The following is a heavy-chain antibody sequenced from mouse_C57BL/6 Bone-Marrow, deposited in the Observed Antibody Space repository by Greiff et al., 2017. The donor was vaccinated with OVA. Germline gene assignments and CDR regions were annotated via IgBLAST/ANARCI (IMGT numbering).Heavy chain of an antibody. CDR3: ARSLYDYDVVYYAMDY. J-gene: IGHJ4*01. V-gene: IGHV5-4*03. Sequence: EVMLVESGGGLVKPGGSLKLSCAASGFTFSSYAMSWVRQTPEKRLAWVATISDGGSYTYYPDNVKGRFTISRDNAKNNLYLQMSHLKSEDTAMYYCARSLYDYDVVYYAMDYWGQGTSVTVSS. D-gene: IGHD2-4*01. CDR2: ISDGGSYT. CDR1: GFTFSSYA.